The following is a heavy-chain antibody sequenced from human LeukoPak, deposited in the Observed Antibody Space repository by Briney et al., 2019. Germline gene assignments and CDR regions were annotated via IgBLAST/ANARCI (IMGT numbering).Heavy chain of an antibody. V-gene: IGHV3-30*02. Sequence: PGGSLRLSCSAFGFTFGDYAFHWVRQAPGKGLEWLAFIRYDGSDSYYADSEKGRFTISRDNSKKTLYLQMDSLRTEDTAFYYCALIGVVIPPDTYDVWGQGTLVTVSS. J-gene: IGHJ3*01. D-gene: IGHD2-21*01. CDR1: GFTFGDYA. CDR2: IRYDGSDS. CDR3: ALIGVVIPPDTYDV.